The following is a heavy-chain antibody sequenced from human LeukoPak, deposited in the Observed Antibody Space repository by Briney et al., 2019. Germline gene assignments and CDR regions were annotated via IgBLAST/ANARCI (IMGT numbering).Heavy chain of an antibody. Sequence: SETLSLTCAVYGGSFSGYYWSWIRQPPGKGLEWIGEINHSGSTNYNPSLKSRVTISVDTSKNQFSLKLSSVTAADTAVYYCARRDPVLLWFGGPDAFDIWGQGTMVTVSS. CDR2: INHSGST. V-gene: IGHV4-34*01. CDR1: GGSFSGYY. CDR3: ARRDPVLLWFGGPDAFDI. D-gene: IGHD3-10*01. J-gene: IGHJ3*02.